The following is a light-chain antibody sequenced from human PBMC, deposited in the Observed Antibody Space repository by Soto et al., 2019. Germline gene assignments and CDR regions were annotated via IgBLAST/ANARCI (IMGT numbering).Light chain of an antibody. J-gene: IGLJ1*01. V-gene: IGLV1-44*01. Sequence: QSVLTQPPSASGTPGQRVTISCSGSSSNIGSNSVNWYQQVPGTAPELLIYSFDRRPSGVPERFSGSKSGTSASLAISGLQSEDEADYYCAAWDDRLNGYVFGPGTKVTV. CDR3: AAWDDRLNGYV. CDR2: SFD. CDR1: SSNIGSNS.